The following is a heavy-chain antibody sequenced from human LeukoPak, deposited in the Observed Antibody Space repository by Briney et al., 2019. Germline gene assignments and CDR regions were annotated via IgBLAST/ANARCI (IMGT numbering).Heavy chain of an antibody. Sequence: GGSLRLSCAASGFTFSSRWMSWVRQAPGKGLEWVANIKQDGSEKYYVGSVKGRFTISRDNAKNSLYLQMNSLRAEDTAVYYCARGSSSWIVYWGQGTLVTVSS. CDR1: GFTFSSRW. CDR3: ARGSSSWIVY. CDR2: IKQDGSEK. V-gene: IGHV3-7*01. J-gene: IGHJ4*02. D-gene: IGHD6-13*01.